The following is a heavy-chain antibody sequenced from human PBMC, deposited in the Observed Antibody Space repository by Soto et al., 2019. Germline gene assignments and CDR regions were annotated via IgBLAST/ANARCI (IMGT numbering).Heavy chain of an antibody. CDR2: INHSGST. CDR1: GVSFSGYY. V-gene: IGHV4-34*01. CDR3: AKGFVGVCYHCSYYFDS. Sequence: SETLSLTCAVYGVSFSGYYWIWIRQPPGKGLEWIGEINHSGSTNYNPSLKSRVTISVDTSKNQFSLKLSSVTAEDTAVYYCAKGFVGVCYHCSYYFDSWGQGALVTVSS. D-gene: IGHD2-8*01. J-gene: IGHJ4*02.